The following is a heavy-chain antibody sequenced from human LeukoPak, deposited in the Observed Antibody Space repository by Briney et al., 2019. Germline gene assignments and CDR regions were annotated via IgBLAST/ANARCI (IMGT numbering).Heavy chain of an antibody. CDR2: IYPGDSDT. J-gene: IGHJ4*02. CDR1: GYRFTSYW. V-gene: IGHV5-51*01. D-gene: IGHD3-22*01. CDR3: ARPNYYDSSGYNDY. Sequence: GESLKISCKGSGYRFTSYWIGWVRQMPGKGLEWMGIIYPGDSDTSYSPSFQGQVTISADKSISTAYLQWSSLKASDTAMYYCARPNYYDSSGYNDYWGQGALVTVSS.